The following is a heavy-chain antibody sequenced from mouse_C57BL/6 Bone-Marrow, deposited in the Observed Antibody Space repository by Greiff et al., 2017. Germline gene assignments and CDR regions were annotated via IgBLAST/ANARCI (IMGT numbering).Heavy chain of an antibody. CDR1: GYTFTSYW. V-gene: IGHV1-64*01. D-gene: IGHD1-1*01. Sequence: QVQLQQPGAELVKPGASVKLSCKASGYTFTSYWMHWVKQRPGQGLEWIGMIHPNSGSTNYNEKFKSKATLTVDKSSSTAYMQLSSLTSEDSAVYYCARRLLLRSHFDYWGQGTTLTVSS. CDR2: IHPNSGST. CDR3: ARRLLLRSHFDY. J-gene: IGHJ2*01.